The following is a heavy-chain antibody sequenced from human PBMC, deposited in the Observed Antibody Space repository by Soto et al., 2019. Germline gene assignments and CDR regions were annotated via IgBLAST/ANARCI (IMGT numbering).Heavy chain of an antibody. CDR1: GFTFNSYG. Sequence: QVQLVESGGGVVQPGRSLRLSCAASGFTFNSYGMHWVRQAPGKGLEWVAVIWYDGSNKYYADSVKGRFTISRDNSKNTLYLQMNSLRAEDTAVYYCARDHDYGDYEEGFYFDYWGQGTLVTVSS. D-gene: IGHD4-17*01. CDR2: IWYDGSNK. CDR3: ARDHDYGDYEEGFYFDY. V-gene: IGHV3-33*01. J-gene: IGHJ4*02.